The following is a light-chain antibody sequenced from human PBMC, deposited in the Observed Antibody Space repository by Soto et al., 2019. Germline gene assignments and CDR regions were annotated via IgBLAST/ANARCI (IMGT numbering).Light chain of an antibody. CDR2: GAS. CDR3: QQYNKWPRT. V-gene: IGKV3-15*01. CDR1: QSVSSN. J-gene: IGKJ1*01. Sequence: EIVMTQSPATLSVSPGERATLSCRASQSVSSNLAWYQQNPGQGPRLLNYGASTRATGIPARFSGSGSGTEFTLTISSLQSEDFAVYYCQQYNKWPRTFGQGTKVEIK.